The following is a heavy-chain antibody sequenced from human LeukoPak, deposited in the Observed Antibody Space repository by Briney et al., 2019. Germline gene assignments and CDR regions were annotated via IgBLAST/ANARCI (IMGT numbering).Heavy chain of an antibody. J-gene: IGHJ4*02. V-gene: IGHV4-4*02. CDR3: ARGDSSGYPDY. CDR1: GGSISSSNW. CDR2: IYHSGST. D-gene: IGHD3-22*01. Sequence: SETLSLTCTVSGGSISSSNWWSWVRQPPGKGLEWIGEIYHSGSTNYNPSVKSRVTISVDKSKNQFSLKLSSVTAADTAVYYCARGDSSGYPDYWGQGILVAVSS.